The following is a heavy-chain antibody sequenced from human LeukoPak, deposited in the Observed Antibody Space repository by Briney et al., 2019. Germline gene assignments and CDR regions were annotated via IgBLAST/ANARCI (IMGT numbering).Heavy chain of an antibody. CDR2: ISNSDAET. J-gene: IGHJ4*02. D-gene: IGHD1-1*01. V-gene: IGHV3-23*01. CDR3: AKATGTLTN. CDR1: GFTFSNYA. Sequence: GGSLRLSCAASGFTFSNYAMSWVRQTPGKGLEWVSTISNSDAETYYADSVKGRFTISRDNSKNTLYLQMNSLTAEDTAIFYCAKATGTLTNWGQGILVTVSS.